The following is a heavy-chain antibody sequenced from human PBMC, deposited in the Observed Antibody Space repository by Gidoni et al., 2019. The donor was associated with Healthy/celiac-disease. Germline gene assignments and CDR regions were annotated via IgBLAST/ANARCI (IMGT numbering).Heavy chain of an antibody. Sequence: EVQLVESGGGLVKPGGSLRLSCAASGFTFSSYGMNWVRQAPGKGLEWVSSISSSSSYIYYADSVKGRFTISRDNAKNSLYLQMNSLRAEDTAVYYCARDGADRFVDYHYYYYYGMDVWGQGTTVTVSS. J-gene: IGHJ6*02. V-gene: IGHV3-21*01. CDR2: ISSSSSYI. D-gene: IGHD5-12*01. CDR1: GFTFSSYG. CDR3: ARDGADRFVDYHYYYYYGMDV.